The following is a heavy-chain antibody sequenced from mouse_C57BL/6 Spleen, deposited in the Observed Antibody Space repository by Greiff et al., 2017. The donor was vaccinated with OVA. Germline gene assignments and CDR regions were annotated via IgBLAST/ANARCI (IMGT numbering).Heavy chain of an antibody. CDR2: IYPGDGDT. CDR1: GYAFSSSW. Sequence: QVQLKQSGPELVKPGASVKISCKASGYAFSSSWMNWVKQRPGKGLEWIGRIYPGDGDTNYNGKFKGKATLTADKSSSTAYMQLSSLTSEDSAVYFCGITTETYAMDYWGQGTSVTVSS. V-gene: IGHV1-82*01. D-gene: IGHD1-1*01. CDR3: GITTETYAMDY. J-gene: IGHJ4*01.